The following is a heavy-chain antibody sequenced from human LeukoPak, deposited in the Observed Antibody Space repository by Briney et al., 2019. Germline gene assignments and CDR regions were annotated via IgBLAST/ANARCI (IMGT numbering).Heavy chain of an antibody. Sequence: GGSLRLSCAASGFSFSTYSMNWVRQAPGKGLEWVSYISSSGHTIYYVDSLKGRFTISRDNAWNSLYLQMNILRGEDTAVYYCARRITISGVGYYMDVWGKGTTVTVSS. J-gene: IGHJ6*03. CDR1: GFSFSTYS. V-gene: IGHV3-48*01. D-gene: IGHD3-3*01. CDR2: ISSSGHTI. CDR3: ARRITISGVGYYMDV.